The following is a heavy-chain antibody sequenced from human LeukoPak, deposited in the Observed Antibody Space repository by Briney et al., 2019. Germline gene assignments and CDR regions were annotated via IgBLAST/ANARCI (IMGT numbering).Heavy chain of an antibody. J-gene: IGHJ4*02. Sequence: GRSLRLSCAASGFTFSSYAMHWVRQAPGKGLEWVSGTSDRGDYTYYADSVKGRFTISRDTSKNTLYLQVNSLRAEDTALYFCAKKAQYDGHYPLDYWGQGTLVTVSA. V-gene: IGHV3-23*01. CDR1: GFTFSSYA. D-gene: IGHD4/OR15-4a*01. CDR2: TSDRGDYT. CDR3: AKKAQYDGHYPLDY.